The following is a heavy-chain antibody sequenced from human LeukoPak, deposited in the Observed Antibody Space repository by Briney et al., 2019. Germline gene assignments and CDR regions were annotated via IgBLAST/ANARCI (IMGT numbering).Heavy chain of an antibody. D-gene: IGHD2-2*01. CDR2: INWNGGST. Sequence: GGSLRLSCAASGFTFDDYGMSWVRQAPGKGLEWVSAINWNGGSTGYADSVKGRFTISRDNAKNSLYLQMNSLRPEDTALYYCTKVKWAVDCTPTSCPYFDYWGQGTLVTVSS. CDR3: TKVKWAVDCTPTSCPYFDY. CDR1: GFTFDDYG. V-gene: IGHV3-20*04. J-gene: IGHJ4*02.